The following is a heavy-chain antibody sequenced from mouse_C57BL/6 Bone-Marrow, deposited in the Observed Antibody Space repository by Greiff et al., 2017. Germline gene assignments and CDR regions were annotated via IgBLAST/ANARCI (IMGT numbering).Heavy chain of an antibody. CDR1: GFSLTRYG. V-gene: IGHV2-6*01. Sequence: VHLVESGPGLVAPSQSLSITCTVSGFSLTRYGVDWVRQSPGKGLEWLGVIWGVGSTNYTSALKSRLSISKDNSNSQVFVMMNSLQTDDTAMYNCARYGKGYAMDYWGQGTSVTVSS. CDR2: IWGVGST. D-gene: IGHD2-1*01. J-gene: IGHJ4*01. CDR3: ARYGKGYAMDY.